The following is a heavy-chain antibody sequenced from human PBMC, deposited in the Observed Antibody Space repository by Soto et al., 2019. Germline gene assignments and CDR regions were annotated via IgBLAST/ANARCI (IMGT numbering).Heavy chain of an antibody. CDR3: ARDTYYYDSSGYYYPLY. CDR1: GFTFSSYA. CDR2: ISYDGSNK. D-gene: IGHD3-22*01. J-gene: IGHJ4*02. Sequence: PGGSLRLSCAASGFTFSSYAMHWVRQAPGKGLEWVAVISYDGSNKYYADSVKGRFTISRDNSKNTLYLQMNSLRAEDTAVYYCARDTYYYDSSGYYYPLYWGQGTLVTVSS. V-gene: IGHV3-30-3*01.